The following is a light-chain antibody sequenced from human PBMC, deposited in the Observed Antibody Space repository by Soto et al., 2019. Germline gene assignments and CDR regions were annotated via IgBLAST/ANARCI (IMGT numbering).Light chain of an antibody. CDR2: KAS. V-gene: IGKV1-5*03. Sequence: DFQMAQSPPTLSASVGDRVTIGCRASQSISRWLAWYQQKPGKAPKLLIYKASTLESGVPSRFSDSGSGTEVTLTISSLQSDDFATYYCQEYNNYWTFGQGTKVEIK. J-gene: IGKJ1*01. CDR1: QSISRW. CDR3: QEYNNYWT.